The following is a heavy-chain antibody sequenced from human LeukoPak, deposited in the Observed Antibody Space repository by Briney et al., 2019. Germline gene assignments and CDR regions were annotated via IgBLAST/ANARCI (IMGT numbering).Heavy chain of an antibody. Sequence: PSETLSLTCTVSGGSISSYYWSWIRQPPGKGLEWIGYIYYSGSTNYNPSLKSRVTISVDTSKNQFSLKLSSVTAADTAVYYCAAFSERSNEGYWGQGTLVTVSS. V-gene: IGHV4-59*01. J-gene: IGHJ4*02. CDR1: GGSISSYY. CDR3: AAFSERSNEGY. CDR2: IYYSGST. D-gene: IGHD2/OR15-2a*01.